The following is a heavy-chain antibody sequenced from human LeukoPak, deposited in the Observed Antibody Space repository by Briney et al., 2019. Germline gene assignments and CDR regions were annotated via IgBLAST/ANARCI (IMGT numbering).Heavy chain of an antibody. CDR1: GYTFTSYY. J-gene: IGHJ4*02. Sequence: ASVKVSCKASGYTFTSYYMHWVRQAPGQGLEWMGWITPYNGDTNYAQNLQDRVTMTTDTSTSTAYMELRSLRSDDTAVYFCARVAGVSYNYFDSWGQGTLVTVSS. CDR2: ITPYNGDT. V-gene: IGHV1-18*04. CDR3: ARVAGVSYNYFDS. D-gene: IGHD1-26*01.